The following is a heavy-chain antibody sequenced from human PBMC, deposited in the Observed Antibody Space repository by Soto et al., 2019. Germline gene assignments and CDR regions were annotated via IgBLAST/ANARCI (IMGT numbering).Heavy chain of an antibody. V-gene: IGHV1-69*01. Sequence: QVQLVQSGAEVKKPGSSVKVSCKASGGTFSSYAISWVRQAPGQGLEWMGGIIPIFGTANYAQKFQGRVTITADESTSTAYMVLSSLRSEDTAVYYCARANKPHLLIRFLERRPDYYYYGMDVWGQGTTVTVSS. CDR3: ARANKPHLLIRFLERRPDYYYYGMDV. J-gene: IGHJ6*02. CDR2: IIPIFGTA. CDR1: GGTFSSYA. D-gene: IGHD3-3*01.